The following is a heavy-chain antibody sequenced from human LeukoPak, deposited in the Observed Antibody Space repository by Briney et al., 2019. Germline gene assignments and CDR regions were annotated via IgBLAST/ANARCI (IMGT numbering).Heavy chain of an antibody. J-gene: IGHJ4*02. CDR2: INHSGST. V-gene: IGHV4-34*01. Sequence: PSETLSLTCAVYGGSFSGYYWSWLRQPPGKGLEWIGEINHSGSTNYNPSLKSRVTISVDTSKNQFSLKLSSGTAADTAVYYCARERSGTYDFWSGYYKGKYYFDYWGQGTLVTVSS. D-gene: IGHD3-3*01. CDR1: GGSFSGYY. CDR3: ARERSGTYDFWSGYYKGKYYFDY.